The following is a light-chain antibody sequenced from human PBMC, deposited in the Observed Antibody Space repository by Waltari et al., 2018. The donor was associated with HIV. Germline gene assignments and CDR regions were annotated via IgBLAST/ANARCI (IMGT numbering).Light chain of an antibody. CDR3: QSYDSSLTMV. CDR1: SSNIRAGSD. J-gene: IGLJ2*01. Sequence: QSVLTPPPSVSGAPGQRVTISCTGGSSNIRAGSDVHWYQRLPGTAPQLLIFATINRPSGVPDRFSGSSSGTSASLAITGLQAEDEADYYCQSYDSSLTMVFGGGTKVTVL. CDR2: ATI. V-gene: IGLV1-40*01.